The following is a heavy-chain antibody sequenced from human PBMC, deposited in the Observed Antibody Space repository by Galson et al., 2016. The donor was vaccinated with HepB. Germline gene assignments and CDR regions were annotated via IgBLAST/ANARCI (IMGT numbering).Heavy chain of an antibody. CDR3: ARAYKDYQAQYCDY. V-gene: IGHV4-30-2*01. CDR1: GDSVNKSDYA. D-gene: IGHD2-2*01. Sequence: TLSLTCAVSGDSVNKSDYAWSWIRQPPGKGLEWIGYIYHSGNTYYEPSLKSRVTISLDRSRNPFSLTLGSVTAADTAVYFCARAYKDYQAQYCDYWGQGALVTVSS. CDR2: IYHSGNT. J-gene: IGHJ4*02.